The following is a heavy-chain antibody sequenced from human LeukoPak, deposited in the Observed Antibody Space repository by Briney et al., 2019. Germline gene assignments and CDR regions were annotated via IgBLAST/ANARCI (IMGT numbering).Heavy chain of an antibody. CDR3: AKDRVVVAANFDY. V-gene: IGHV3-23*01. CDR2: ISPSGGDT. J-gene: IGHJ4*02. D-gene: IGHD2-15*01. CDR1: GFTFSSYA. Sequence: GGSLRLSCAASGFTFSSYAMTWVRQAPGEGLECVSSISPSGGDTYYADSVQGRFSVSRDDSKNTLYLQMNSLRAEDTAIYYCAKDRVVVAANFDYWGQGTLVTVSS.